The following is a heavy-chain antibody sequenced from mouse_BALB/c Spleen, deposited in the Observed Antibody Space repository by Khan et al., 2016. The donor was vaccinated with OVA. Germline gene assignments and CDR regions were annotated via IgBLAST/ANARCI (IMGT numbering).Heavy chain of an antibody. D-gene: IGHD1-1*01. CDR3: TRSVEGSFAY. J-gene: IGHJ3*01. CDR2: INPSNGDT. Sequence: QVQLQQPGAELVKPGASVRLSCKASGYTFTSYYLYWVKQRPGQGLEWIGDINPSNGDTNFNEKFKSKATLTVDKSSSTAYIHLNSLTSEDSAVYYGTRSVEGSFAYGGQGTLVTVAA. V-gene: IGHV1-53*01. CDR1: GYTFTSYY.